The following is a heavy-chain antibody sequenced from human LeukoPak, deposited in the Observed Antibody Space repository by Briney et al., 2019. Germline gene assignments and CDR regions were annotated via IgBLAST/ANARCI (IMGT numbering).Heavy chain of an antibody. J-gene: IGHJ4*02. V-gene: IGHV3-7*05. D-gene: IGHD4-11*01. Sequence: SGGSLRLSCAASGFTFTDYYMTWIRQAPGKGLEWVANIKQDGSEQYYVDSVKGRFTISRDNAKNSLFLQMNSLRGEDTAVYYCTREYLTVSYFDYWGQGTLVTVSS. CDR1: GFTFTDYY. CDR2: IKQDGSEQ. CDR3: TREYLTVSYFDY.